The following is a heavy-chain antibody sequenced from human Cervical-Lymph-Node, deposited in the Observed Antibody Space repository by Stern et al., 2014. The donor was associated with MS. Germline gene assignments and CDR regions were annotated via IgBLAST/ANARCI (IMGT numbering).Heavy chain of an antibody. CDR3: ARPITGADHAFDY. J-gene: IGHJ4*02. Sequence: VQLVQSGSEMKMPGASVKVSCRASGYMFTRYALNWVRQAPGQGLEWMGWINTRTGSPTYAQGFTGRFVFSLDTSISTAYLQINSLKSEDTAVYYCARPITGADHAFDYWGQGSLVTVSS. D-gene: IGHD6-13*01. CDR1: GYMFTRYA. CDR2: INTRTGSP. V-gene: IGHV7-4-1*02.